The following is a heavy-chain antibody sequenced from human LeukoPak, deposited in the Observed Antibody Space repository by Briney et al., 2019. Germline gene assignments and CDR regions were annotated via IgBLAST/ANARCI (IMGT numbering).Heavy chain of an antibody. D-gene: IGHD3-10*01. CDR1: GFTFSTYN. J-gene: IGHJ5*02. CDR3: ARDSGVDP. V-gene: IGHV3-21*01. CDR2: ISGSSSYI. Sequence: KPGGSLRLSCAASGFTFSTYNMNWVRQAPGKGLEWVPSISGSSSYIYYADSVKGRFSISRDNSKNTLYLQMNSLRAEDTAVYYCARDSGVDPWGQGTLVTVSS.